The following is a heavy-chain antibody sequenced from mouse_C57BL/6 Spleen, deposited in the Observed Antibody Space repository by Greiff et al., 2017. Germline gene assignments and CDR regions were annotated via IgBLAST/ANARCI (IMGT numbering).Heavy chain of an antibody. V-gene: IGHV1-4*01. CDR3: ARRDYGSSYFDY. Sequence: VMLVESGAELARPGASVKMSCKASGYTFTSYTMHWVKQRPGQGLEWIGYINPSSGYTKYNQKFKDKATLTADKSSSTAYMQLSSLTSEDSAVYYCARRDYGSSYFDYWGQGTTLTVSS. CDR2: INPSSGYT. D-gene: IGHD1-1*01. J-gene: IGHJ2*01. CDR1: GYTFTSYT.